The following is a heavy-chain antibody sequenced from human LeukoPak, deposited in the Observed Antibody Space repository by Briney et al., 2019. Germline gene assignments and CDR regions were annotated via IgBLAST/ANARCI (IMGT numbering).Heavy chain of an antibody. D-gene: IGHD6-13*01. CDR3: ARGPGGGSSWYVSALPRTYYFDY. CDR2: INHSGST. CDR1: GGSFSGYY. Sequence: KPSETLSLTCAVYGGSFSGYYWSWIRQPPGKGLEWIGEINHSGSTNYNPSLKSRVTISVDTSKNQFSLKLSSVTAADTAVYYCARGPGGGSSWYVSALPRTYYFDYWGQGTLVTVSS. J-gene: IGHJ4*02. V-gene: IGHV4-34*01.